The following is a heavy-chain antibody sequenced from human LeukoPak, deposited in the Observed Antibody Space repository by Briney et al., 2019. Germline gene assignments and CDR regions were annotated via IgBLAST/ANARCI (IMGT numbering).Heavy chain of an antibody. CDR3: ARELKTYCSSTTCYYYYYMDV. Sequence: GGSLRLSCAASGFTFSDHYMAWIRQAPGKGLEWVSYITSSGSPMYYADSVKGRLTISRDNAKNSLYLQMNSLRAEDTAVYYCARELKTYCSSTTCYYYYYMDVWGKETTVTVSS. D-gene: IGHD2-2*01. V-gene: IGHV3-11*01. CDR2: ITSSGSPM. J-gene: IGHJ6*03. CDR1: GFTFSDHY.